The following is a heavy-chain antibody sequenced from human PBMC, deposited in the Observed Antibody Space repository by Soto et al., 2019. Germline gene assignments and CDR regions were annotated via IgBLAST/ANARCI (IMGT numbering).Heavy chain of an antibody. V-gene: IGHV4-59*08. D-gene: IGHD2-2*01. CDR1: GGSFSSYY. J-gene: IGHJ6*03. CDR2: IYYSGST. CDR3: AGRDCSGTNCYYLDYYYMDV. Sequence: QVQLQESGPGLVRPSETLSLTCTVSGGSFSSYYWTWIRQSPGKGLEWIGYIYYSGSTDYNPSLSGRLAISIDTSKNQFSLRLNSMNAADTAVYYCAGRDCSGTNCYYLDYYYMDVWGKGTTVTVSS.